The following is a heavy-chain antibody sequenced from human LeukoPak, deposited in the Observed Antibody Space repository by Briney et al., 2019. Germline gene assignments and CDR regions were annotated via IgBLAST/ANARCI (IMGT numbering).Heavy chain of an antibody. CDR3: AKGRLVLDY. CDR2: ISDSGGKT. D-gene: IGHD6-6*01. Sequence: GGSLRLSCAATGFTFSNYDMSWVREAPGKGLEWASSISDSGGKTYYADSVKGRFAISRDNSKNTLYLQMDSLRAEDTAVYYCAKGRLVLDYWGQGTLVTVSS. V-gene: IGHV3-23*01. J-gene: IGHJ4*02. CDR1: GFTFSNYD.